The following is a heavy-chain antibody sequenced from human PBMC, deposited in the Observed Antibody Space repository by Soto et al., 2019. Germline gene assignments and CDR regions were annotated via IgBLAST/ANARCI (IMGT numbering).Heavy chain of an antibody. CDR2: VYSTGVA. CDR1: GGSIISSF. Sequence: QVLLHESGPGLVRPSETLSLTCNVSGGSIISSFWSWIRQPPGRGLEWLGYVYSTGVAKYNPSLERRLTISVDTSENQFSLTLTSVTAADTAVYFCARQNDLRYYNWGQGVLVTIS. CDR3: ARQNDLRYYN. V-gene: IGHV4-59*08. J-gene: IGHJ4*02. D-gene: IGHD3-9*01.